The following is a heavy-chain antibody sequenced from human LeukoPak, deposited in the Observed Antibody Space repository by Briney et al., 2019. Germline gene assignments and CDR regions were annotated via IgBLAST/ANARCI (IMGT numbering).Heavy chain of an antibody. J-gene: IGHJ4*02. CDR3: AKDQVAVAVYYFDY. CDR1: GFGVHTFA. D-gene: IGHD6-19*01. CDR2: ITKYDGRL. V-gene: IGHV3-23*01. Sequence: PGGSLRLSCAVSGFGVHTFAMSWVRQAPGKGLEWLASITKYDGRLYYADSVRGRFTISRDNSKNTLYLQMNSLRAEDTAVYYCAKDQVAVAVYYFDYWAREPWSPSPQ.